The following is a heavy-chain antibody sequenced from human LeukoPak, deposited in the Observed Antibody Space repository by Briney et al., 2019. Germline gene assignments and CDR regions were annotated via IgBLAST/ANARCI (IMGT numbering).Heavy chain of an antibody. D-gene: IGHD5-18*01. J-gene: IGHJ4*02. CDR3: ARGIYGYSYGYDY. Sequence: SETLSLTCTVSGGSISSYYWSWIRQPPGKGLDWIGYIYYSGSTNYNPSLKSRVTISVDTSKSQFSLKLSSVTAADTAVYYCARGIYGYSYGYDYWGQGTLVTVSS. CDR1: GGSISSYY. V-gene: IGHV4-59*01. CDR2: IYYSGST.